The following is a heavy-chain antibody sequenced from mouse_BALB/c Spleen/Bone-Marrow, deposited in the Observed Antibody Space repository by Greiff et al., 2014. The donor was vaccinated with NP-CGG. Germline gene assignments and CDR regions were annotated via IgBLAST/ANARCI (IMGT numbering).Heavy chain of an antibody. D-gene: IGHD2-4*01. CDR1: GYAFSSYW. CDR2: IYPGDGDT. J-gene: IGHJ4*01. CDR3: ARNSTIIMRAMDY. V-gene: IGHV1-80*01. Sequence: VQLVESGAELVRPGSSVKISCKASGYAFSSYWMNWVKQRPGQGLEWIGQIYPGDGDTNYNGNFKGKATLTADKSSSTAYMQLRSLTSEDSAVYFWARNSTIIMRAMDYWGQGPSVTVPS.